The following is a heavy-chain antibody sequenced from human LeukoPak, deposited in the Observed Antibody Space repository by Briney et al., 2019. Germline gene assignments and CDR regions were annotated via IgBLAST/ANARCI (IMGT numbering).Heavy chain of an antibody. J-gene: IGHJ4*02. CDR3: ARGHVNDYFDY. Sequence: SETLSLTCAVYGGSFSGYYWSWIRQPPGKGLEWIGEINHSGSTNYNPSLKSRVTISVDTSKNQFSLKLSSVTAADTAAYYCARGHVNDYFDYWGQGTLVTVSS. CDR1: GGSFSGYY. V-gene: IGHV4-34*01. CDR2: INHSGST.